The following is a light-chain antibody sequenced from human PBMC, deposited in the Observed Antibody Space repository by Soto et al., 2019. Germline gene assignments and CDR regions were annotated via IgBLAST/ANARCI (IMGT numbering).Light chain of an antibody. Sequence: QSVLTQPPSASGTPGQRVTISCSGSSTNIGSHTVNWYQQVPGTAPKLLIYSSNLRPSGVPDRFSGSKSGTSASLAISGLQSEDEADYYCSSYGGSSNLVFGGGTKLTVL. CDR2: SSN. J-gene: IGLJ2*01. CDR3: SSYGGSSNLV. V-gene: IGLV1-44*01. CDR1: STNIGSHT.